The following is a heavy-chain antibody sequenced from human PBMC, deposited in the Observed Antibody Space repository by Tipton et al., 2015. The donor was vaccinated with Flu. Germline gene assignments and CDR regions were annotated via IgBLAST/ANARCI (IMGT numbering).Heavy chain of an antibody. D-gene: IGHD3-3*01. J-gene: IGHJ4*02. CDR1: GGSLSSFY. CDR2: MYTTGTT. Sequence: GLVKPSETLSLTCNVSGGSLSSFYWSWIRQPAGKGLEWIGRMYTTGTTKYNPSLKSRVTMSIDTSKKQFSLKLTSVTAADTAVFYCARAFGVVPFFDNWGQGTLVTVSS. V-gene: IGHV4-4*07. CDR3: ARAFGVVPFFDN.